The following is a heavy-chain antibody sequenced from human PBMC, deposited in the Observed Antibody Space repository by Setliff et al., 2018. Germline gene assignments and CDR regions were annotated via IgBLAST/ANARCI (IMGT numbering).Heavy chain of an antibody. D-gene: IGHD3-3*01. CDR1: GDTSTTYA. V-gene: IGHV1-3*01. CDR2: INAGNGNI. CDR3: AKNYNFWRAYIDY. J-gene: IGHJ4*02. Sequence: ASVKVSCKASGDTSTTYAIHWVRQAPGQGLEWMGWINAGNGNIRYSQNFQGRVTITRDTSASTAYMELSSLRSEDTAVYYCAKNYNFWRAYIDYWGQGTLVTVS.